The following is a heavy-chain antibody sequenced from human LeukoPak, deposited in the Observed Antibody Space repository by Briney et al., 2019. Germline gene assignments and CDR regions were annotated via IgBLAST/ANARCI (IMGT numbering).Heavy chain of an antibody. CDR2: INPNSGGT. J-gene: IGHJ5*02. V-gene: IGHV1-2*02. CDR1: GYTFTGYY. CDR3: ARSPSDIVVVPAATNWFDP. Sequence: ASAKVSCKASGYTFTGYYMHWVRQAPGQGLEWMGWINPNSGGTNYAQKFQGRVTMTRDTSISTAYMELSRLRSDDTAVYYCARSPSDIVVVPAATNWFDPWGQGTLVTVSS. D-gene: IGHD2-2*01.